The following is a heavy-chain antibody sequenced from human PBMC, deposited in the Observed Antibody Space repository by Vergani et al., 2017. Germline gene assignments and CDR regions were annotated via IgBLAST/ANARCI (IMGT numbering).Heavy chain of an antibody. CDR3: ARDFGREVTPWGEYYYYGMDV. D-gene: IGHD2-21*02. CDR2: IYYSGST. J-gene: IGHJ6*02. V-gene: IGHV4-30-4*08. CDR1: GGSISSGDYY. Sequence: QVQLQESGPGLVKASQTLSLTCTVSGGSISSGDYYWSWIRQPPGKGLEWIGYIYYSGSTYYNPSLKSRVTISVDTSKNQFSLKLSSVTAADTAVYYCARDFGREVTPWGEYYYYGMDVWGQ.